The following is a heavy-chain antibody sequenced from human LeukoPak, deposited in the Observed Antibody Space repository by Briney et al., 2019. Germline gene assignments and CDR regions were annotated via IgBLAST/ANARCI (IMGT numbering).Heavy chain of an antibody. CDR1: GYTFTSYG. J-gene: IGHJ4*02. CDR3: ARGADQYDYSNYRTDY. D-gene: IGHD4-11*01. Sequence: ASVKVSCKASGYTFTSYGIIWVRQAPGQGLEWMGWISAYNGNTNYAQKLQGRVTMTTDTSTSTAYMELRSLRSDDTAVYYCARGADQYDYSNYRTDYWGQGTLVTVSS. V-gene: IGHV1-18*01. CDR2: ISAYNGNT.